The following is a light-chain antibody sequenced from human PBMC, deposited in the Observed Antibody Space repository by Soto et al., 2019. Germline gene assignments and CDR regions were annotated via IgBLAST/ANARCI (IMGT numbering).Light chain of an antibody. CDR3: QQRSHWPPTLT. Sequence: EIVLTQSPATLSLSPGERATLSCRASQSVSSSLAWYQQRPGQAPRLLIYDASNRATGIPARFSGSGSGTDFTLTISSLEPEAFAVYYCQQRSHWPPTLTFGGGTKVEI. J-gene: IGKJ4*01. CDR2: DAS. CDR1: QSVSSS. V-gene: IGKV3-11*01.